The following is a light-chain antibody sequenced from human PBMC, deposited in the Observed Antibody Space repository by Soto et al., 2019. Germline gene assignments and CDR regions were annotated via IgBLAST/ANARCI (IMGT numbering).Light chain of an antibody. J-gene: IGLJ1*01. CDR2: DTT. V-gene: IGLV7-46*01. Sequence: QAVVTQEPSLTVSPGGTVTLTCGSSTGAVTNGHYPYWFQQKPGQAPRTLIYDTTNRHSWTPARFSGSLLGGKAALTPSGAQPEDEAEYYCLLSYNGPYVFXTGTKVTVL. CDR1: TGAVTNGHY. CDR3: LLSYNGPYV.